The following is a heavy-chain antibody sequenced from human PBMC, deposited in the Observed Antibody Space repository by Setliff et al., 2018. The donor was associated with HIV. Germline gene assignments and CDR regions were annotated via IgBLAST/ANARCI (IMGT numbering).Heavy chain of an antibody. CDR2: VNTGKGDT. CDR3: ARDRFTLTSSIFGF. D-gene: IGHD3-3*01. CDR1: GYSFTNYGYG. J-gene: IGHJ4*01. V-gene: IGHV1-3*04. Sequence: ASVKVSCKTSGYSFTNYGYGISWLRQAPGQRPEWMGWVNTGKGDTKYSQRFQDRLTITTDSSASSVYMELSSLSSDDTAIYYCARDRFTLTSSIFGFWGHGTLVTVSS.